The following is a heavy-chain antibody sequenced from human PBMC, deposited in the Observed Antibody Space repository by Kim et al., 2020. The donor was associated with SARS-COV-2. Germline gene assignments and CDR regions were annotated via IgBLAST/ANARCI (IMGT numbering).Heavy chain of an antibody. D-gene: IGHD3-3*01. V-gene: IGHV3-74*01. CDR2: INSDGSTT. CDR3: SRGGVARPGTFALDY. J-gene: IGHJ4*01. Sequence: GGSLRLSCAASGFTFSSYWMHWVRQAPGKGLVWVSRINSDGSTTSHADSVKGRFTISRDNAKSTVFLQMNSLGAEDTAVYYCSRGGVARPGTFALDYCG. CDR1: GFTFSSYW.